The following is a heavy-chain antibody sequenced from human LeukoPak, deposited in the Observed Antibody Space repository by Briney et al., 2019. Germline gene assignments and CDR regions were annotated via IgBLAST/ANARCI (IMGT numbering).Heavy chain of an antibody. Sequence: SDTLSLTCTVSGRSISSYYWIWLRQPPGKALEWIGYIYYSWSTNYNPSLKSRVNISVDTSKNQFSLKLSSVTAADTAVYYCARGPSGSYYYFDYWGQGTLVTVSS. CDR1: GRSISSYY. D-gene: IGHD1-26*01. V-gene: IGHV4-59*07. J-gene: IGHJ4*02. CDR2: IYYSWST. CDR3: ARGPSGSYYYFDY.